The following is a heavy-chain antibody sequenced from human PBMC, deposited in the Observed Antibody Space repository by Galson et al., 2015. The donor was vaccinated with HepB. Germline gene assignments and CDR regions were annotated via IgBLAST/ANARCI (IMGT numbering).Heavy chain of an antibody. V-gene: IGHV3-15*01. D-gene: IGHD3-22*01. J-gene: IGHJ4*02. CDR1: GFTFSNAW. CDR2: IKSKTDGGTT. CDR3: TTRSYYYDSSGYYYTYSDYFDY. Sequence: SLRLSCAASGFTFSNAWMSWVRQAPGKGLEWVGRIKSKTDGGTTDYAAPVKGRFTISRDDSKNTLYLQTNSLKTEDTAVYYCTTRSYYYDSSGYYYTYSDYFDYWGQGTLVTVSS.